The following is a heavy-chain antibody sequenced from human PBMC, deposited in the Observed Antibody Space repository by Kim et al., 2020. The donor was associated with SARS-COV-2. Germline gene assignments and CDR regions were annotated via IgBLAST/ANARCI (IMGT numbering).Heavy chain of an antibody. CDR3: ASDIDYYDSSGYYPHFDY. V-gene: IGHV3-30*04. D-gene: IGHD3-22*01. J-gene: IGHJ4*02. CDR2: ISYDGSNK. Sequence: GGSLRLSCAASGFTFSSYAMHWVRQAPGKGLEWVAVISYDGSNKYYADSVKGRFTISRDNSKNTLYLQMNSLRAEDTAVYYCASDIDYYDSSGYYPHFDYWGQGTLVTVSS. CDR1: GFTFSSYA.